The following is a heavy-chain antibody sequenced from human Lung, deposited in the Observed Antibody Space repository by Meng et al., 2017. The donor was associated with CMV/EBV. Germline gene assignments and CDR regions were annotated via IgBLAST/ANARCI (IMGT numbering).Heavy chain of an antibody. D-gene: IGHD3-10*01. CDR2: ISYDGSIQ. Sequence: GGSLRLSCAASGFTFNNYAMHWVRQAPGKGLEWVAVISYDGSIQYYAESLMGRFSISRDNSKKTLYLQMNSLRADDTAVYYCARAAQLLWFGEGKNYFDNWGQGTLVTVSS. CDR3: ARAAQLLWFGEGKNYFDN. CDR1: GFTFNNYA. J-gene: IGHJ4*02. V-gene: IGHV3-30*04.